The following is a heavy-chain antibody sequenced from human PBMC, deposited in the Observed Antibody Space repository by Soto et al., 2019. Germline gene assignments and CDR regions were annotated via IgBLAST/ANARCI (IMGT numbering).Heavy chain of an antibody. J-gene: IGHJ4*02. CDR2: ISAYNGNT. CDR1: GYTFTSYG. V-gene: IGHV1-18*04. CDR3: ARSLLSYDSSGYSAY. D-gene: IGHD3-22*01. Sequence: ASVKVSCKASGYTFTSYGISWVRQAPGQGLEWMGWISAYNGNTNYAQKLQGRVTMTTDTSTSTAHMELRSLRSDDTAVYYCARSLLSYDSSGYSAYWGQGTLVTVSS.